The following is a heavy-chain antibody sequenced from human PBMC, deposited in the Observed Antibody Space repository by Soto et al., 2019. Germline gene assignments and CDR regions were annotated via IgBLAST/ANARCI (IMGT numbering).Heavy chain of an antibody. V-gene: IGHV3-33*01. Sequence: GGSLRLSCAASGFTFSSYGMHWVRQAPGKGLEWVAVIWYDGSNKYYADSVKGRFTISRDNSKNTLYLQMNSLRAEDTAVYYCARALGGSYYYFDYWGQGTLVTVSS. CDR3: ARALGGSYYYFDY. CDR2: IWYDGSNK. CDR1: GFTFSSYG. J-gene: IGHJ4*02. D-gene: IGHD1-26*01.